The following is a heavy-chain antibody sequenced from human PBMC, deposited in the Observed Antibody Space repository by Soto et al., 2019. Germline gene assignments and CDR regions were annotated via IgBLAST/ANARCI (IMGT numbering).Heavy chain of an antibody. CDR1: GFTFSSYS. V-gene: IGHV3-21*01. Sequence: EVQLVESGGGLVKPGGSLRLSCAASGFTFSSYSMNWVRQAPGKGLEWVSTISSSSSYIYYAASVKGRVTISRDNAKNSLYLQMNSLRAEDTAVYYCARALVQGGMDVWGQGTTVTVSS. CDR2: ISSSSSYI. D-gene: IGHD6-6*01. J-gene: IGHJ6*02. CDR3: ARALVQGGMDV.